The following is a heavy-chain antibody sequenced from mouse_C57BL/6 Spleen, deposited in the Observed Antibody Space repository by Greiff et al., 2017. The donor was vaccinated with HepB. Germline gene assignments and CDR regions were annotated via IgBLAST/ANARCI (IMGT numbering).Heavy chain of an antibody. V-gene: IGHV2-6-1*01. CDR3: ARQGDYYGSSYDYFDY. J-gene: IGHJ2*01. Sequence: VQLMESGPGLVAPSQSLSITCTVSGFSLTSYGVHWVRQPPGKGLEWLVVIWSDGSTTYNSALKSRLSISKDNSKSQVFLKMNSLQTDDTAMYYCARQGDYYGSSYDYFDYWGQGTTLTVSS. CDR1: GFSLTSYG. D-gene: IGHD1-1*01. CDR2: IWSDGST.